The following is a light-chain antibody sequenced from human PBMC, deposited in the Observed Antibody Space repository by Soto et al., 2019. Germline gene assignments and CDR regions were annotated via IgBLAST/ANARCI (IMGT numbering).Light chain of an antibody. CDR1: SSDVGGYNY. CDR3: SSYTISSTYV. Sequence: QSVLTQPASVSGSPGQSITISCTGTSSDVGGYNYVSWYQPHPGKAPKLMIYEVSDRPSGVSNRFSGSKSGNTASLTISGLQAEDEADYYCSSYTISSTYVFGTGTKVTVL. CDR2: EVS. J-gene: IGLJ1*01. V-gene: IGLV2-14*01.